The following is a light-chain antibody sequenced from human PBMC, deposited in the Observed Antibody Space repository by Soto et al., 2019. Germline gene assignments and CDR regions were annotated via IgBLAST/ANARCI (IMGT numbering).Light chain of an antibody. CDR3: QQYYSTPLA. CDR2: WAS. CDR1: QSVLYSSNNKNY. V-gene: IGKV4-1*01. Sequence: DIVMTQSPDSLSVSLVERATINCKSSQSVLYSSNNKNYLAWYQQKPGQPPKLLIYWASTRESGVPDRFSGSGSGTDFTLNISSLQAEDVAVYYCQQYYSTPLAFGGGTKVEIK. J-gene: IGKJ4*01.